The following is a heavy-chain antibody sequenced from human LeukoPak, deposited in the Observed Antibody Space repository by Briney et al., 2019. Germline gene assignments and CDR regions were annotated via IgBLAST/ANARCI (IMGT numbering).Heavy chain of an antibody. CDR1: GYTFTSYG. J-gene: IGHJ4*02. D-gene: IGHD3-22*01. Sequence: ASVKVSCKASGYTFTSYGISWVRQAPGQGLEWMGWINPNSGGTNYAQKFQGRVTMTRDTSISTAYMELSRLRSDDTAVYYCARITMSDYWGQGTLVTVSS. V-gene: IGHV1-2*02. CDR2: INPNSGGT. CDR3: ARITMSDY.